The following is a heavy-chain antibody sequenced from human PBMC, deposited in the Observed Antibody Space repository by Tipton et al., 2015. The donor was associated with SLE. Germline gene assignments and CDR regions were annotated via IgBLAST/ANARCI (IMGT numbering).Heavy chain of an antibody. CDR1: GSSISDGAYY. J-gene: IGHJ2*01. CDR3: ARMGGIRWYFDL. CDR2: IYYTGAT. Sequence: TLSLTCSVSGSSISDGAYYWSWIRQHPGKGLEWIGYIYYTGATYFNPSLESRVTMSVDTSENQFSLKLTSVTAADTAIYYCARMGGIRWYFDLWGRGTLVTVSS. D-gene: IGHD3-16*01. V-gene: IGHV4-31*03.